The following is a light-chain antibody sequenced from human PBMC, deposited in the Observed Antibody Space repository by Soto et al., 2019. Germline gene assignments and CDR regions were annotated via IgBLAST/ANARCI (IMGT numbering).Light chain of an antibody. V-gene: IGKV3-20*01. J-gene: IGKJ5*01. CDR2: GAT. Sequence: EIVLTQSPGTLSLSPGEKATLSCRASQTVSASYLAWYQQKPGQAPRLLIYGATNRFIGIPDRFSGSVSGTDFTLTISRLEPEDFAVYYCQLYGVSSPRITFGQGTRLEIK. CDR3: QLYGVSSPRIT. CDR1: QTVSASY.